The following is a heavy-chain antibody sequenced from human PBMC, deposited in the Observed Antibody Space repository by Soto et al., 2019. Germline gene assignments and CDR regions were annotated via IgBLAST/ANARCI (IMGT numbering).Heavy chain of an antibody. J-gene: IGHJ6*01. CDR1: GFTFSSYS. D-gene: IGHD5-18*01. V-gene: IGHV3-23*01. CDR3: SNAQGDNLYSYGHDYYYYGMDV. CDR2: ISGSGGST. Sequence: GGSLRLSCAASGFTFSSYSMSWVRQAPGKGLEWVSAISGSGGSTYYADSVKGRFTISRDNSKNTLYLQMNSLRAEDTAVYYWSNAQGDNLYSYGHDYYYYGMDVWGQGTTVTVSS.